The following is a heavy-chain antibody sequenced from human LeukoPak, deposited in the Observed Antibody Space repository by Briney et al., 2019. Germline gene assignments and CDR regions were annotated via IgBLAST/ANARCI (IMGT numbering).Heavy chain of an antibody. Sequence: GGSLRLSCVASGFTFSSYWMTWVRQAPGKGLEWVANIKTDGSQIYYVDSVKGRFTISRDNAKNSLYLQMNSLRAEDTAVYYCGRGDCSGGSCYLSLTTIDYWGQGTLVTVSS. V-gene: IGHV3-7*04. CDR2: IKTDGSQI. J-gene: IGHJ4*02. D-gene: IGHD2-15*01. CDR3: GRGDCSGGSCYLSLTTIDY. CDR1: GFTFSSYW.